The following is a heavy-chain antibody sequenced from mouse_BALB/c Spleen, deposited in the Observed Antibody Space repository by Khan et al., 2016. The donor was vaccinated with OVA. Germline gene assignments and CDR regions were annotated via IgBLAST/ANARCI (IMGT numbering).Heavy chain of an antibody. V-gene: IGHV1-4*01. CDR1: GYTFTSYT. D-gene: IGHD2-14*01. CDR3: ARGGANYRYDGWFAF. CDR2: INPSNGST. J-gene: IGHJ3*01. Sequence: QVQLKESGSELARPGASVKMSCKASGYTFTSYTMHWVKQRPGQGLEWIGYINPSNGSTNYTQKFKDKATLNADKSSSTAYMQLSSLTSEDSAVYYCARGGANYRYDGWFAFWGQGTLVTVSA.